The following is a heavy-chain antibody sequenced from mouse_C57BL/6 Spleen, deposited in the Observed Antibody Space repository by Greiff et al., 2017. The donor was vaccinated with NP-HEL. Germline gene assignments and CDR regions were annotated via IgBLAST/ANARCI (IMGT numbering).Heavy chain of an antibody. CDR2: IYPGDGDT. D-gene: IGHD4-1*01. CDR1: GYAFSSSW. J-gene: IGHJ2*01. V-gene: IGHV1-82*01. CDR3: AGTWEGVDY. Sequence: VQLQESGPELVKPGASVKISCKASGYAFSSSWMNWVKQRPGKGLEWIGRIYPGDGDTNYNGKFKGKATLTADQSSSTAYMQLSSLTSEDSAVYFCAGTWEGVDYWGQGTTLTVSS.